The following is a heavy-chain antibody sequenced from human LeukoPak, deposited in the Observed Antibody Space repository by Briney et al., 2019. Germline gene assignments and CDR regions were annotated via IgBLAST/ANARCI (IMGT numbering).Heavy chain of an antibody. CDR2: IGISDDT. Sequence: GGSLRLSCAASGFTLRSYDMHWVRQVTGKGLEWVSAIGISDDTYYQGSVKGRVTISRENAKNSLYLQMNSLTAGDTAVYYCARGGIQVSGIDEIDYWGQGTLVTVSS. J-gene: IGHJ4*02. CDR1: GFTLRSYD. CDR3: ARGGIQVSGIDEIDY. D-gene: IGHD6-19*01. V-gene: IGHV3-13*01.